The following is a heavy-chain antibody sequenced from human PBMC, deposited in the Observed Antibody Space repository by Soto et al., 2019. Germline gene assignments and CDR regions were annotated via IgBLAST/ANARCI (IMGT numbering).Heavy chain of an antibody. Sequence: GGSLRLSCAASGFTFSSYAMHWVRQAPGKGLEYVSAISSNGGSTYYANSVKGRFTISRDNSKNTLYLQMGSLRAEDMAVYYCARVGYDSSGYYDYWGQGTLVTVSS. CDR3: ARVGYDSSGYYDY. D-gene: IGHD3-22*01. CDR1: GFTFSSYA. J-gene: IGHJ4*02. V-gene: IGHV3-64*01. CDR2: ISSNGGST.